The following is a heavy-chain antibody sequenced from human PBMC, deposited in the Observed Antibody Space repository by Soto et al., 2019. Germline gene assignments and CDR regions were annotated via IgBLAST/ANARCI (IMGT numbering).Heavy chain of an antibody. D-gene: IGHD2-15*01. CDR1: GGTFSSYA. CDR2: IIPIFGTA. J-gene: IGHJ4*02. Sequence: SVKVSGKASGGTFSSYAISWVRQAPGQGLEWMGGIIPIFGTANYAQKFQGRVTITADKSTSTAYMELSSLRSEDTAVYYCARSDRRCCSGGSCAYYFDYWGQGTLVTVSS. V-gene: IGHV1-69*06. CDR3: ARSDRRCCSGGSCAYYFDY.